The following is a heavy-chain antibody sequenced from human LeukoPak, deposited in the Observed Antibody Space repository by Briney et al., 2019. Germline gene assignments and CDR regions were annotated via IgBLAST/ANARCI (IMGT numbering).Heavy chain of an antibody. D-gene: IGHD3-22*01. CDR2: ISGSGGST. Sequence: PGGTLRLSCAASGFTFSSYGMSWVRQAPGKGLEWVSAISGSGGSTYYADSVKGRFTISRDNAKNTLYLQMNSLRAEDTAVYYCARRSGSVYYDSSGYWTYYYYMDVWGKGTTVTISS. J-gene: IGHJ6*03. CDR3: ARRSGSVYYDSSGYWTYYYYMDV. CDR1: GFTFSSYG. V-gene: IGHV3-23*01.